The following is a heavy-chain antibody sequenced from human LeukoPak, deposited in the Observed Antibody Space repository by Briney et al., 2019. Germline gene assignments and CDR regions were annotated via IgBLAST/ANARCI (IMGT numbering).Heavy chain of an antibody. Sequence: GGSLRLSCAASGFTFSSYSMNWLRQAPGKGLEWVSSITSSSSYIYYADSVKGRFTISRDNAKDSLYLQMNSLRVEDTAVYYCAAIAAAFPWGQGTLVTVSS. CDR3: AAIAAAFP. V-gene: IGHV3-21*06. J-gene: IGHJ5*02. CDR2: ITSSSSYI. D-gene: IGHD6-13*01. CDR1: GFTFSSYS.